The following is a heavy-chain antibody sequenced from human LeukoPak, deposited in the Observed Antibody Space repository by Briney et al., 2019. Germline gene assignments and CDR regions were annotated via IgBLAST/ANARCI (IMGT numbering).Heavy chain of an antibody. J-gene: IGHJ4*02. D-gene: IGHD1-26*01. V-gene: IGHV3-21*01. CDR2: ISSSSSYI. CDR3: ASWRRSGSYTGFDY. CDR1: GFTFSSYS. Sequence: GGSLRLSCAASGFTFSSYSMNWVRQAPGKGLEWVSSISSSSSYIYYADSVKGRFTISRDNAKNSLYLQMNSLRAEDTAVYYCASWRRSGSYTGFDYWGQGTLVTVSS.